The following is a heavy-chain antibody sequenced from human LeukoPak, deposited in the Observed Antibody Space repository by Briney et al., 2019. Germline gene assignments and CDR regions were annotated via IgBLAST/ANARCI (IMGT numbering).Heavy chain of an antibody. D-gene: IGHD6-19*01. J-gene: IGHJ4*02. CDR2: ISWNGGEE. CDR1: GFTFSDYG. V-gene: IGHV3-30*18. Sequence: GGSLRLSCAASGFTFSDYGMHWLRQAPGKGLEWVAVISWNGGEEHYGNSVRGRFTISRDNSKNMVYLQMNSLRVEDTAVYYCAKEQGYTGWLTTGLWGQGALVTVSS. CDR3: AKEQGYTGWLTTGL.